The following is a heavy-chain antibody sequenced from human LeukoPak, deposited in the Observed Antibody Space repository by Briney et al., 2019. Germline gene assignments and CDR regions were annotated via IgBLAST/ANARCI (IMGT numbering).Heavy chain of an antibody. J-gene: IGHJ5*02. Sequence: GSSVKVSCKASGGTFSSYAISWVRQAPGQGLEWMGRIIPILGIANYAQKFQGRVTITADKSTSTAYMELSSLRSEDTAVYYCARDPTRGNWNDDLNWFDPWGQGTLVTVSS. V-gene: IGHV1-69*04. CDR2: IIPILGIA. CDR3: ARDPTRGNWNDDLNWFDP. D-gene: IGHD1-1*01. CDR1: GGTFSSYA.